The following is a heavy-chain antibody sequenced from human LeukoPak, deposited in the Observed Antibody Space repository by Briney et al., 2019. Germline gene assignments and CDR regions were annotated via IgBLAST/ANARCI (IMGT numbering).Heavy chain of an antibody. CDR1: GXSISSYY. CDR2: IYYSGSI. J-gene: IGHJ4*02. Sequence: SETLSLTCTVSGXSISSYYWSWIRQPPGKGLEWIGYIYYSGSINYNPSLKSRVTISVDTSKNQFSLKLRSVTAADTAVYYCARYSGSYSGFDYWGQGTLVTVSS. CDR3: ARYSGSYSGFDY. D-gene: IGHD1-26*01. V-gene: IGHV4-59*08.